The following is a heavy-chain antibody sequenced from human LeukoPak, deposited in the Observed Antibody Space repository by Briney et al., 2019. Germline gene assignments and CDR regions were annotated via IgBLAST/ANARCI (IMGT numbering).Heavy chain of an antibody. J-gene: IGHJ6*03. Sequence: ASVKVSCMASGYTFTSYDINWVRQATGQGLEWMGWMNPNSGNTGYAQKFQGRVTITRNNSISTAYMELSSLRSEDTAVYYCVGNCNYYMDVWGKGTTVTISS. V-gene: IGHV1-8*03. CDR1: GYTFTSYD. CDR3: VGNCNYYMDV. CDR2: MNPNSGNT. D-gene: IGHD1-1*01.